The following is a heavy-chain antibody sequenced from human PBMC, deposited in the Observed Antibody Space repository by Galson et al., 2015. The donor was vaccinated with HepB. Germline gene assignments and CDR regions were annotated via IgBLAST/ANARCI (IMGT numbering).Heavy chain of an antibody. CDR3: AREGSAKKLDY. CDR1: GFTVSTSS. CDR2: ISFAGDKK. D-gene: IGHD1-26*01. J-gene: IGHJ4*02. Sequence: SLRLSCAAFGFTVSTSSMHWIRQAPGKGLEWVALISFAGDKKHYTDSVKVRFIISRDNSKNTLYLEMNSLTTDDTAVYYCAREGSAKKLDYWGQGALVSVSS. V-gene: IGHV3-30-3*01.